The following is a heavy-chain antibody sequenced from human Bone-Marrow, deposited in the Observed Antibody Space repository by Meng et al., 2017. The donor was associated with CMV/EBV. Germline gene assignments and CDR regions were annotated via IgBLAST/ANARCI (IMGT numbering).Heavy chain of an antibody. CDR2: ILYDGSNE. V-gene: IGHV3-30*18. Sequence: GESLKISCAASGFTFSSFGMHWVRQAPGKGLEWVAFILYDGSNEYYADSVKGRFIIFRDNSKNTLYLQMNSLKPEDTAVFYCTKDVKFGDLDYWGQGTLVTVSS. D-gene: IGHD3-16*01. CDR1: GFTFSSFG. CDR3: TKDVKFGDLDY. J-gene: IGHJ4*02.